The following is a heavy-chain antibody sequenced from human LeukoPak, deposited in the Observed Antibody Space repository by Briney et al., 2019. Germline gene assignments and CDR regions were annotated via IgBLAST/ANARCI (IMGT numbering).Heavy chain of an antibody. CDR1: GGSISSSNW. CDR3: ARVPYDFWSGRNWFDP. D-gene: IGHD3-3*01. Sequence: SETLSLTCAVSGGSISSSNWWSWVRQPPGQGLAWIGEIYHSGSTNYNPSLKSRVTISVDKSKNQFSLKLSSVTAADTAVYYCARVPYDFWSGRNWFDPWGQGTLVTVSS. CDR2: IYHSGST. V-gene: IGHV4-4*02. J-gene: IGHJ5*02.